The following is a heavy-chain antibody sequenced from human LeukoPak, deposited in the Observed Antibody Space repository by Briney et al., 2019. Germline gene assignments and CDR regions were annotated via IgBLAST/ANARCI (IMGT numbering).Heavy chain of an antibody. CDR3: ARGGGLLRY. D-gene: IGHD2-21*01. J-gene: IGHJ4*02. V-gene: IGHV4-34*01. CDR1: GGSFSGYY. CDR2: INHSGST. Sequence: SETLSLACAVYGGSFSGYYWSWIRQPPGKGLEWIGEINHSGSTNYNPSLKSRVTIPVDTSKNQFSLKLSSVTAADTAVYYCARGGGLLRYWGQGTLVTVSS.